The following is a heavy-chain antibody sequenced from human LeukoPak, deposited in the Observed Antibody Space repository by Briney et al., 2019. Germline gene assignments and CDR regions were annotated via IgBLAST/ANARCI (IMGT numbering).Heavy chain of an antibody. CDR1: GFTFSSYA. CDR3: AKVFRSRFLGGKRAYYFDY. D-gene: IGHD3-16*01. V-gene: IGHV3-30*04. J-gene: IGHJ4*02. CDR2: ISYDGSNK. Sequence: GRSLRLSCAASGFTFSSYAMHWVRQAPGKGLEWVAVISYDGSNKYYADSVKGRFTISRDNSKNTLYLQMNSLRAEDTAVYYCAKVFRSRFLGGKRAYYFDYWGQGTLVTVSS.